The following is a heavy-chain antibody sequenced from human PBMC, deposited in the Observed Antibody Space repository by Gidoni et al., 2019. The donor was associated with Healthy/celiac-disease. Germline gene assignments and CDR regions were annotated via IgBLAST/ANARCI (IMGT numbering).Heavy chain of an antibody. J-gene: IGHJ3*02. CDR2: ISYDGSNK. CDR1: GFTFSSYA. V-gene: IGHV3-30*04. Sequence: QVQLVESGGGVVQPGRSLRLSCAASGFTFSSYAMHWVRQAPGKGLEWVAVISYDGSNKYYADSVKGRFTISRDNSKNTLYLQMNSLRAEDTAVYYCARERSIAARPRSGAFDIWGQGTMVTVSS. CDR3: ARERSIAARPRSGAFDI. D-gene: IGHD6-6*01.